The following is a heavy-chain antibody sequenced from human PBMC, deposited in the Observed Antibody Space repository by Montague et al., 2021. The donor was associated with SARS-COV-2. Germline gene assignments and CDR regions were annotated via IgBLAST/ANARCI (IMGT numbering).Heavy chain of an antibody. V-gene: IGHV4-59*01. CDR3: ARGGYYDYAFDI. CDR2: IYYSEST. CDR1: GGSISSYY. J-gene: IGHJ3*02. D-gene: IGHD3-22*01. Sequence: SETLSLTCTVSGGSISSYYWSWIWQPPVTVLEWIWYIYYSESTNYNPSLKSPITISVDTSKNQFSLKLSSVTAADTTVYYCARGGYYDYAFDIWGRGTMVTVSS.